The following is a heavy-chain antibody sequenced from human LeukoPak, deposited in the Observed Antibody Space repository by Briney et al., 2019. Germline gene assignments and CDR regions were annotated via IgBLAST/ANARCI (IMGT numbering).Heavy chain of an antibody. V-gene: IGHV1-8*01. CDR3: ARISDHNWYFDL. J-gene: IGHJ2*01. Sequence: ASVRVSCKASGYPFTTYDINWVRKATGQGLEWMGWMNPSSGYTGYSQKFQGRVTMTRNTSITTVYMELSSLRSEDTAVYYCARISDHNWYFDLWGRGTLVTVSS. D-gene: IGHD1-14*01. CDR2: MNPSSGYT. CDR1: GYPFTTYD.